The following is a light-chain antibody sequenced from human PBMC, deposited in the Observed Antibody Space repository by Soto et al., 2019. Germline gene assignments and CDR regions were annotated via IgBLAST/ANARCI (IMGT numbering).Light chain of an antibody. Sequence: QSALTQPASVSGSPGQSITISCTGTSSDVGGYNYVSWYQQHPGKAPKLMIYEVSNRPSGVSNRFSGSKSGNTASLTISGLQAEDEDDYYCSSYTGSSTHVVFGGGTKLTVL. J-gene: IGLJ2*01. CDR1: SSDVGGYNY. CDR3: SSYTGSSTHVV. V-gene: IGLV2-14*01. CDR2: EVS.